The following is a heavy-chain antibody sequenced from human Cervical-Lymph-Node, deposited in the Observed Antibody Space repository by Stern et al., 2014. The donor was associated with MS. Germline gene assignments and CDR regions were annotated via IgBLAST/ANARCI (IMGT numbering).Heavy chain of an antibody. CDR1: GYTFSNYW. V-gene: IGHV5-51*03. D-gene: IGHD6-13*01. J-gene: IGHJ6*02. CDR2: SFPGDSDA. Sequence: VQLVESGAEVKKPGESLRISCKGSGYTFSNYWIGWVRQMPGKGLEWIGSSFPGDSDARYRPSFQGQITISADKSSNTAFLQWNSLKASDTAMYYCARRKYSSSYYYYFGMDVWGQGTTVTVSS. CDR3: ARRKYSSSYYYYFGMDV.